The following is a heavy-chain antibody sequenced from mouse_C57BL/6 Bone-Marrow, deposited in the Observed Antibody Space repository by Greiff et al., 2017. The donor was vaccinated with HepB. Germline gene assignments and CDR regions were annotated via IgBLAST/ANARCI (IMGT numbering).Heavy chain of an antibody. CDR2: IYPRSGNT. D-gene: IGHD1-1*01. Sequence: QVQLQQSGAELARPGASVKLSCKASGYTFTSYGISWVKQRTGQGLEWIGEIYPRSGNTYYNEKFKGKATLTADKSSSTAYMELRSLTSEDSAVYFCARLPVNTTVPRYAMDYWGQGTSVTVSS. CDR3: ARLPVNTTVPRYAMDY. V-gene: IGHV1-81*01. CDR1: GYTFTSYG. J-gene: IGHJ4*01.